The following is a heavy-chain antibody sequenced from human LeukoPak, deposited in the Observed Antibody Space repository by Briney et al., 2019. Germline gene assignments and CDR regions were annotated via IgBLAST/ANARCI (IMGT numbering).Heavy chain of an antibody. J-gene: IGHJ4*02. D-gene: IGHD3-22*01. Sequence: ASVKVSCKASGYTFTSYVMHWVRQAPGQRLEWMGWINAGNGNTKYSQKFQGRVTITRDASASTAYMELSSLRCEDTAVYFCARVGYYESSGYYEYWGQGTLVTVSS. CDR3: ARVGYYESSGYYEY. CDR1: GYTFTSYV. CDR2: INAGNGNT. V-gene: IGHV1-3*01.